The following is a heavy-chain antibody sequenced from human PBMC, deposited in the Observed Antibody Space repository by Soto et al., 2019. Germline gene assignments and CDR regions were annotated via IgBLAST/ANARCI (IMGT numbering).Heavy chain of an antibody. CDR1: GFTFSTYW. CDR3: ARGIAAAGTGVFDY. D-gene: IGHD6-13*01. V-gene: IGHV3-7*04. CDR2: IKQDESEK. J-gene: IGHJ4*02. Sequence: EVQLVESGGGLVQPGGSLRLSCAASGFTFSTYWMSWVRQAPGKGLEWVANIKQDESEKYYVDSVKGRFTISRDNAKNSLYLQMNSLSAEDTAVYYCARGIAAAGTGVFDYWGQGTLVTVSS.